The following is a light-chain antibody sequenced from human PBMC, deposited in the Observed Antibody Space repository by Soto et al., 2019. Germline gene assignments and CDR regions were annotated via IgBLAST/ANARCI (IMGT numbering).Light chain of an antibody. CDR1: QSISSW. Sequence: DIQMTQSPSTLSASVGDRVTITCRASQSISSWLAWYQTKPGRAPNVLIYKASSLESGVPSRFRGSGSGTEFTLTLRSLQPDDFATYSCQQSQSFPLTFGGGTKVEIK. V-gene: IGKV1-5*03. CDR3: QQSQSFPLT. J-gene: IGKJ4*01. CDR2: KAS.